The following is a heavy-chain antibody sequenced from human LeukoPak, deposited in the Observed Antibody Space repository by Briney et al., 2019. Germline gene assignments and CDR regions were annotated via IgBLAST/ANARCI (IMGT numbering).Heavy chain of an antibody. CDR1: GGSFSGYY. D-gene: IGHD4-23*01. V-gene: IGHV4-34*01. Sequence: ASETLSLTCAVYGGSFSGYYWSWIRQPPGKGLEWIGEINHSGSTNYNPSLKSRVTISVDTSKNQFSLKLSSVTAADTPVYYCARRLYGGKTDYWGQGTLVTVSS. CDR3: ARRLYGGKTDY. J-gene: IGHJ4*02. CDR2: INHSGST.